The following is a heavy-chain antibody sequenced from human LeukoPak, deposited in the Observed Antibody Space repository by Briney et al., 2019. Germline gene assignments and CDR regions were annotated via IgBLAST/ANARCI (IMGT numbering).Heavy chain of an antibody. J-gene: IGHJ4*02. V-gene: IGHV5-10-1*01. D-gene: IGHD3-9*01. CDR1: GYSFTSYW. CDR2: IDPSDSYT. CDR3: ARSVYYDILTGYSD. Sequence: GESLKISCKGSGYSFTSYWISWVRQMPGKGLEWMGRIDPSDSYTNYSPSFQAHVTISADKSISTAYLQWSSLKASDTAMYYCARSVYYDILTGYSDWGQGTLVTVSS.